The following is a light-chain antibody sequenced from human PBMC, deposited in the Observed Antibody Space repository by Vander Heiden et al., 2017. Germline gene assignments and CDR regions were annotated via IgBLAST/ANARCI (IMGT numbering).Light chain of an antibody. V-gene: IGLV2-14*03. J-gene: IGLJ2*01. CDR2: DVS. Sequence: QSALTQPASVSGSPGQSITISCTGTSSDVGAYNYVSWYQQHPGKAPKLMIYDVSNRPSGVSNRFSGSKSGNTASLTISGLLAEDEADYYCSSYTSSSTLVVFGGGTKLTVL. CDR1: SSDVGAYNY. CDR3: SSYTSSSTLVV.